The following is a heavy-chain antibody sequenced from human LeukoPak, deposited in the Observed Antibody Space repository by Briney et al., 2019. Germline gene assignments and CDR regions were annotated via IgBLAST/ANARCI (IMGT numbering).Heavy chain of an antibody. V-gene: IGHV3-23*01. Sequence: GGSLRLSCAASGFTFSSYGMSWVRQAPGKGLEWVSAIGGRDGSTYYADSVKGRFTISRDNAKNTLFLQMNSLRAEDTAVYFCARRDYLDNWGQGTLVTVSS. CDR1: GFTFSSYG. D-gene: IGHD5-24*01. CDR2: IGGRDGST. J-gene: IGHJ4*02. CDR3: ARRDYLDN.